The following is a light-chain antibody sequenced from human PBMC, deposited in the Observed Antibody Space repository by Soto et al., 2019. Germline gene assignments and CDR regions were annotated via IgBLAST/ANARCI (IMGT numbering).Light chain of an antibody. J-gene: IGKJ3*01. V-gene: IGKV1-9*01. CDR2: ATS. CDR3: QQLNSYPVT. Sequence: DLQLTQSPSFLSASVGDRVTITCRASQGISSYLAWYQQKPGKAPKLLIYATSTLQRGVPSRFSGSGSGTEFTLTISSLQPEDFATYYCQQLNSYPVTFGPGTKVDIK. CDR1: QGISSY.